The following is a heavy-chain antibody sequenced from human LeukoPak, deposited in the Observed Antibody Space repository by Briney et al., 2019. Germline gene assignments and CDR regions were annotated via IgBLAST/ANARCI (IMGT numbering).Heavy chain of an antibody. CDR2: ISSSISTT. J-gene: IGHJ4*02. V-gene: IGHV3-48*01. Sequence: GGSLRLSCAASGFTFSTYSMNWVRQAPGKGLEWVSYISSSISTTYYADSVKGRSTISRDNSKNTLYMQMNSLRAEDTAVYYCAKLVTHFDYWGQGTLVTVSS. CDR3: AKLVTHFDY. CDR1: GFTFSTYS. D-gene: IGHD4-23*01.